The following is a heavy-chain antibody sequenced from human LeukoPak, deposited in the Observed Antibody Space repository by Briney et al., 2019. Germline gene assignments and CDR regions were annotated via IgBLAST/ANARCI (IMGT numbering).Heavy chain of an antibody. Sequence: ESGPTLVNPTQTLMLTCTFSGFSLSTSGVGVGWIRQPPGKALEWLALIYWNDDKRYSPSLKSRLTITKDTSKNQVVLTMTNMDPVDTATYYCAHSGTVTTPHDAFDIWGQGTMVTVSS. V-gene: IGHV2-5*01. CDR3: AHSGTVTTPHDAFDI. CDR2: IYWNDDK. D-gene: IGHD4-17*01. CDR1: GFSLSTSGVG. J-gene: IGHJ3*02.